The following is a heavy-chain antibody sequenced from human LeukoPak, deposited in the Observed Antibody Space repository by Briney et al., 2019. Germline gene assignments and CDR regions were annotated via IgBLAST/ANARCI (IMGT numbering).Heavy chain of an antibody. CDR1: GFTFSSYA. D-gene: IGHD6-13*01. J-gene: IGHJ4*02. Sequence: PGGSLRLSCAASGFTFSSYAMNWVRQAPGKGLEWVSTIVGSVGDTYYTDSVKGRFTISRDNSKNRLYLQMRSLSAEDTAVYFCAKDFAAAPGTVFHFDSWGQGTLVTVSS. CDR2: IVGSVGDT. V-gene: IGHV3-23*01. CDR3: AKDFAAAPGTVFHFDS.